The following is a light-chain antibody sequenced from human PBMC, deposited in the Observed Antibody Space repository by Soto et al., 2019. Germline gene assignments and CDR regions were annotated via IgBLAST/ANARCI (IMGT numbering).Light chain of an antibody. CDR1: QSISTY. Sequence: DIQMTLSPSFLSASVGDRVTITCRGSQSISTYLNWYQQTPGKAPKLLIYAASNLQSGVPSRFSGSGSGTDFTLTISSLHPEDSATYYCQQSYSTPPTFGQGTKVDIK. CDR2: AAS. J-gene: IGKJ1*01. CDR3: QQSYSTPPT. V-gene: IGKV1-39*01.